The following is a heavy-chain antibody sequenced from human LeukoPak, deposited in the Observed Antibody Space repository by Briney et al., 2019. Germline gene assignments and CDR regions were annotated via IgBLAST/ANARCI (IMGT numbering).Heavy chain of an antibody. D-gene: IGHD2-21*02. V-gene: IGHV6-1*01. CDR1: GDSVSTNSAA. CDR3: ARGNRDFDS. J-gene: IGHJ5*01. CDR2: TYYRSKWSH. Sequence: SQTPSVTCAISGDSVSTNSAAWNWIRQSPSRGLEWLGRTYYRSKWSHDYAPSVQSRITINPDTSKNQFSLHLNSVTPEDTAVYYCARGNRDFDSWGQGTLVTVSS.